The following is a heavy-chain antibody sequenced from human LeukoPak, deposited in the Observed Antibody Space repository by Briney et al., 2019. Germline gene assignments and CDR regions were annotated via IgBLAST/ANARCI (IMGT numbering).Heavy chain of an antibody. CDR3: STSSMVVPAAIWRAFDI. CDR2: ISYDGSNK. J-gene: IGHJ3*02. V-gene: IGHV3-30-3*01. CDR1: GFTFSSYA. D-gene: IGHD2-2*02. Sequence: PGGSQRLSCSASGFTFSSYAMHWVRQAPGKGLEWVAVISYDGSNKYYADSVKGRFTISRDNSKNTLYLQMNSLRAEDTAVYYCSTSSMVVPAAIWRAFDIWGQGTMVTVSS.